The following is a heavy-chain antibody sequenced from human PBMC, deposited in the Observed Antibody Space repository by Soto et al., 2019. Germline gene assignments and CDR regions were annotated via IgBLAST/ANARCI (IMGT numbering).Heavy chain of an antibody. CDR2: IYYSGST. D-gene: IGHD4-17*01. J-gene: IGHJ5*02. Sequence: SETLSLTCTVSGGSISSSSYYWGWIRQPPGKGLEWIGSIYYSGSTYYNPSLKSRVTISVDTSKNQFSLKLSSVTAADTAVYYRARDSTGNWFDPWGQGTLVTVYS. CDR3: ARDSTGNWFDP. V-gene: IGHV4-39*07. CDR1: GGSISSSSYY.